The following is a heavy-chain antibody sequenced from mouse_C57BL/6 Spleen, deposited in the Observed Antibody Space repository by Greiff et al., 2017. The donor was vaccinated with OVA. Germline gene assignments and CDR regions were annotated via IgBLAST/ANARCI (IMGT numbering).Heavy chain of an antibody. V-gene: IGHV1-55*01. J-gene: IGHJ4*01. Sequence: QVQLQQSGAELVKPGASVKMSCKASGYTFTSYWITWVKQRPGQGLEWIGDIYPGSGSTNSNEKFKSKATLTVDTSSSTAYMHLSSLTSEDSAVYYCAIYSNRHYYAMDYWGQGTSVTVSS. D-gene: IGHD2-5*01. CDR2: IYPGSGST. CDR3: AIYSNRHYYAMDY. CDR1: GYTFTSYW.